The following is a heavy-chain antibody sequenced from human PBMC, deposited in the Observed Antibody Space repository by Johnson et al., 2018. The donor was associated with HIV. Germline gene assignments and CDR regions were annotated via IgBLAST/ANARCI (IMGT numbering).Heavy chain of an antibody. Sequence: VQLVESGGGVVQPGRSLRLSCAASGFTFSSYAMHWVRQAPGKGLEWVAVISYDGSNKYYADSVKGRFTISRDNSKNSRYLQMNSLRAEDTAVYYCARAVADGWFSYDAFDIWGQGTMVTVSS. CDR1: GFTFSSYA. CDR3: ARAVADGWFSYDAFDI. J-gene: IGHJ3*02. CDR2: ISYDGSNK. V-gene: IGHV3-30-3*01. D-gene: IGHD6-19*01.